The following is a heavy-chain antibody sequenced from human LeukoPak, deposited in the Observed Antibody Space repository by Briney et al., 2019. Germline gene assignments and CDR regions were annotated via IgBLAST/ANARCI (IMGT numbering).Heavy chain of an antibody. J-gene: IGHJ4*02. CDR2: IIPILGIA. V-gene: IGHV1-69*04. CDR1: GGTFSSYA. CDR3: ARGWFGELFPFDY. Sequence: ASVKVSCKASGGTFSSYAISWVRQAPGQGLEWMGRIIPILGIANYAQKFQGRVTITADKSTSTAYMELSSLRSEDTAVYYCARGWFGELFPFDYWGQGTLVTVSS. D-gene: IGHD3-10*01.